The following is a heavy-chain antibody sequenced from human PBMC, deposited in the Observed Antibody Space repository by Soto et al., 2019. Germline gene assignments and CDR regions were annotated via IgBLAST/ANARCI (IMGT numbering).Heavy chain of an antibody. CDR3: ARGSFYDFWSGYGY. D-gene: IGHD3-3*01. CDR1: GGSISSGGYY. CDR2: IYYSGST. J-gene: IGHJ4*02. V-gene: IGHV4-31*03. Sequence: KTSETLSLTCTVSGGSISSGGYYWSWIRQHPGKGLEWIGYIYYSGSTYYNPSLKSRVTISVDTSKNQFSLKLSSVTAADTAVYYCARGSFYDFWSGYGYWGQGTLVTVSS.